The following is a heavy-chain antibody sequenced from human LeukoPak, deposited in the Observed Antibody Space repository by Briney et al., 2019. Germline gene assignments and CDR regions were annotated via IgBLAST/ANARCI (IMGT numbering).Heavy chain of an antibody. V-gene: IGHV3-23*01. CDR1: GFTFSDYY. CDR3: AKSDLLTGYSNFDY. CDR2: ISGSGGST. Sequence: PGGSLRLSCAASGFTFSDYYMSWIRQAPGKGLEWVSGISGSGGSTYYADSVKGRFTISRDNSKNTLYLQMNSLRAEDTAVYYCAKSDLLTGYSNFDYWGQGTLVTVSS. D-gene: IGHD3-9*01. J-gene: IGHJ4*02.